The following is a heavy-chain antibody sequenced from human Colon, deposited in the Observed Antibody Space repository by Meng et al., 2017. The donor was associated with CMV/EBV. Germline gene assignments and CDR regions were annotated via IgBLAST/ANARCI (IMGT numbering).Heavy chain of an antibody. Sequence: SETLSLTCSISNGSISSSTYYWDWIRQPPGKGLEWVASISYTEDTYYNPSLKNRVTISVDTSKKQFSLNLRSVTPADTAMYFCARGLGHASNNSHDSWGQGTLVTVSS. V-gene: IGHV4-39*07. CDR1: NGSISSSTYY. CDR2: ISYTEDT. J-gene: IGHJ4*02. CDR3: ARGLGHASNNSHDS. D-gene: IGHD1-1*01.